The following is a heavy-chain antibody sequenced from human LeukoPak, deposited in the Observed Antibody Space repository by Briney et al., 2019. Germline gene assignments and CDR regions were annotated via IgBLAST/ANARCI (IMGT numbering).Heavy chain of an antibody. CDR3: PRGQSMYY. CDR1: VYTFNNFG. D-gene: IGHD2-8*01. Sequence: GASVTLSLTACVYTFNNFGIYWGRLAPGQGLEWVGWISPHTYSTRYSARVQGRVTMTTDTSTSTVYMELRNLRPDDTAVYFCPRGQSMYYGRQGTPVTVSS. J-gene: IGHJ4*02. V-gene: IGHV1-18*01. CDR2: ISPHTYST.